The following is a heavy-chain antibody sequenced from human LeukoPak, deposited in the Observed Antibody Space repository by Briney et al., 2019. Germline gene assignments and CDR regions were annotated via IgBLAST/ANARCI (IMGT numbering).Heavy chain of an antibody. Sequence: GGSLRLSCAASGFTFGDYAMYWVRQAPGKGLDWVSSINRVGGDTHYADSVKGRFTISRDNSKNTLFLQMNSLRAEDTAVYYCARRVLMTTKYYFDYWGRGTLVTVSS. CDR2: INRVGGDT. V-gene: IGHV3-23*01. J-gene: IGHJ4*02. CDR1: GFTFGDYA. D-gene: IGHD4-11*01. CDR3: ARRVLMTTKYYFDY.